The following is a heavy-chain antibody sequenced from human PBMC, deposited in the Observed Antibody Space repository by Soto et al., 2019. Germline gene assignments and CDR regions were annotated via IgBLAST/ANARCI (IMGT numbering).Heavy chain of an antibody. CDR1: GFTFSSYS. Sequence: EVQLVESGGGLVQPGGSLRLSCAASGFTFSSYSMNWVRQAPGKGLEWVSYISSSSSTIYYADSVKGRLTISRDNAKNSLYLQMNSLRDEDTAVYYCARYRQGDDDAFDIWGQGTMVTVSS. CDR3: ARYRQGDDDAFDI. CDR2: ISSSSSTI. V-gene: IGHV3-48*02. J-gene: IGHJ3*02. D-gene: IGHD3-16*01.